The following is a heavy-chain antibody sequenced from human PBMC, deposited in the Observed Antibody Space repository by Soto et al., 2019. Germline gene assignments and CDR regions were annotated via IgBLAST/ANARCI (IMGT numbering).Heavy chain of an antibody. CDR1: GFTLSSYA. V-gene: IGHV3-23*01. J-gene: IGHJ4*02. CDR2: ISGSGGST. CDR3: AKDSAIKNYDYIWGSYTLFDY. Sequence: EVQLLESGGGLVQPGGSLRLSCAASGFTLSSYAMSWVRQAPGKGLEWVSAISGSGGSTYYADSVKGRFTISRDNSKNTLYLQMNSLRAEDTAVYYCAKDSAIKNYDYIWGSYTLFDYWGQGTLVTVSS. D-gene: IGHD3-16*01.